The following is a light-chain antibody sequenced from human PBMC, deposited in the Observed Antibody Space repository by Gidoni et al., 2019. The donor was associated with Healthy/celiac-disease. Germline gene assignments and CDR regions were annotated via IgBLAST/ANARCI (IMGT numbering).Light chain of an antibody. CDR1: KRVSSY. CDR3: QQRSNWPPIT. V-gene: IGKV3-11*01. J-gene: IGKJ5*01. Sequence: EIVLTQSPATLSLSPGERATLSCRASKRVSSYLAWYQQKPGQAPRLLIYDASNRATAIAARFSSSGSGTDFTITISSLEPEDFAVYYCQQRSNWPPITFGQGTRLEIK. CDR2: DAS.